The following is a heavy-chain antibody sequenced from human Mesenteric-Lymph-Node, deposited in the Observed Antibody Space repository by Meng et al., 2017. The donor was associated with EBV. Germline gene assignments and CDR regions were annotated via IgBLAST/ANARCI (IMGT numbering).Heavy chain of an antibody. V-gene: IGHV1-8*01. CDR2: MNPNSDNT. Sequence: VQLVESGAEVKKPGASVKVSCKASGYTFTSYDVNWVRQAPGQGLEWMGWMNPNSDNTGYAQKFQGRVTMTWDTSISTAYMELSSLRAEDTAVYYCARKESYYGSGSFFFEHWGQGTLVTVSS. D-gene: IGHD3-10*01. CDR1: GYTFTSYD. CDR3: ARKESYYGSGSFFFEH. J-gene: IGHJ4*02.